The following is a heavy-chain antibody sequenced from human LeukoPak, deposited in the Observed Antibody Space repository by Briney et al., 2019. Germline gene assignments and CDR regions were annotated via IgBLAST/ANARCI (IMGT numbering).Heavy chain of an antibody. J-gene: IGHJ4*02. CDR1: GFTFSSYS. V-gene: IGHV3-21*01. CDR3: ASGYCSSTSCLPQLDY. Sequence: GGSLRLSCAASGFTFSSYSMNWVRQAPGKGLEWVSSISSSSSYIYYADSVKGRFTISRDNSKNTLYLQMNSLRAEDTAVYYCASGYCSSTSCLPQLDYWGQGTLVTVSS. CDR2: ISSSSSYI. D-gene: IGHD2-2*03.